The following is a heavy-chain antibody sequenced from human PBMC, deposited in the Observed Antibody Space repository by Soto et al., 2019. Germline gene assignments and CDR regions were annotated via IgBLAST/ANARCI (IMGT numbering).Heavy chain of an antibody. CDR3: ARDIIEIFGVVITHWGMDV. V-gene: IGHV3-30-3*01. J-gene: IGHJ6*02. D-gene: IGHD3-3*01. Sequence: PGGSLRLSCAASGFTFSSYAMHWVRQAPGKGLEWVAVISYDGSNKYYADSVKGRFTISRDNSKNTLYLQMNSLRAEDTAVYYGARDIIEIFGVVITHWGMDVWGQGTTVTVSS. CDR2: ISYDGSNK. CDR1: GFTFSSYA.